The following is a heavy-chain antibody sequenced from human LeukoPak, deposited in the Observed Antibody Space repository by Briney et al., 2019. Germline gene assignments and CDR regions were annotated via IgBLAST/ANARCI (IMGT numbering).Heavy chain of an antibody. V-gene: IGHV4-34*01. CDR3: ARDSLHCNGGRCFHMRVFDY. J-gene: IGHJ4*02. CDR2: INHSGST. D-gene: IGHD2-15*01. CDR1: GGSFSGYY. Sequence: SETLSLTCAVYGGSFSGYYWSWIRQPPGQGLEWIGEINHSGSTNYNPPLKSRVTISVDTSNNQFSLMLSSVTAADTAVYYCARDSLHCNGGRCFHMRVFDYWGQGALVTVSS.